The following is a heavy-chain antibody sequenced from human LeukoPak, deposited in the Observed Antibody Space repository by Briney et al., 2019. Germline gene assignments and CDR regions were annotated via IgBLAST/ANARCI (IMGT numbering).Heavy chain of an antibody. CDR2: IFPGDSDS. J-gene: IGHJ4*02. CDR3: ARFRDDFPDY. CDR1: GYSFTSYW. Sequence: GESLKISCKGSGYSFTSYWIVGVCQMPWKSLERMGIIFPGDSDSRYSPSFQGQVTISVDKSISTAYLQWNSLKASDTAIYYCARFRDDFPDYRGQGTLIIVSS. D-gene: IGHD5-24*01. V-gene: IGHV5-51*01.